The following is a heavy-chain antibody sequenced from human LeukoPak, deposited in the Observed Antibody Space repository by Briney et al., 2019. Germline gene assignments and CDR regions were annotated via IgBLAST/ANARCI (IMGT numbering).Heavy chain of an antibody. D-gene: IGHD5-12*01. V-gene: IGHV3-48*01. Sequence: GGSLRLSCAASGFTFSSYSMNWVRQAPGKGLEWVSYISSSSSTIYYADSVKGRFTISRDNAKNSLYLQMNSLRAEDTAVYYCASLQGIYSGYQDYYYYYMDVWGKGTTVTVSS. J-gene: IGHJ6*03. CDR3: ASLQGIYSGYQDYYYYYMDV. CDR1: GFTFSSYS. CDR2: ISSSSSTI.